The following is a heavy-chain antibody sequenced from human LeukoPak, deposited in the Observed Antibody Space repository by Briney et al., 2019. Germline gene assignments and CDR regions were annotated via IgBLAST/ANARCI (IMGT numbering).Heavy chain of an antibody. CDR3: ARFSSSWYYFDY. D-gene: IGHD6-13*01. V-gene: IGHV4-38-2*02. Sequence: SETLSLTCTVSGYSISSGYYWGWIRQPPGKGLEWIGSIYHSGSTYYNPSLKSRVTISVDTSKNQFSLKLSSVTAADTAVYYCARFSSSWYYFDYWGQGTLVTVSS. CDR1: GYSISSGYY. CDR2: IYHSGST. J-gene: IGHJ4*02.